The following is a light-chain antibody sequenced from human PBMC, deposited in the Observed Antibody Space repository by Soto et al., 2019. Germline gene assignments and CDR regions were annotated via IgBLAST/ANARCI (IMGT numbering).Light chain of an antibody. Sequence: DIQMPQSPSTLSASVGDRVTITCRASHSISTYLNWYHQKPGKAPKLLIYAASSLQSGVPSRFSGSGSGTEFTLTISSLQPDDFATYYCQQYDTAWTFGQGTKVDIK. CDR1: HSISTY. J-gene: IGKJ1*01. CDR2: AAS. V-gene: IGKV1-5*01. CDR3: QQYDTAWT.